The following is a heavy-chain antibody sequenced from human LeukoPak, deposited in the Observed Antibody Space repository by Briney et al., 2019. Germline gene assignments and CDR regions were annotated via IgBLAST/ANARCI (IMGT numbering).Heavy chain of an antibody. D-gene: IGHD3-9*01. Sequence: ASVKVCCKASGYTFTSYGISWVRQAPGQGLEWMGWISAYNGNTNYAQKLQGRVTMTTDTSTSTAYMELRSLRSDDTAVYYCAREGGAYYDILTGFPPDYYYYGMDVWGQGTTVTVSS. CDR2: ISAYNGNT. J-gene: IGHJ6*02. CDR1: GYTFTSYG. V-gene: IGHV1-18*01. CDR3: AREGGAYYDILTGFPPDYYYYGMDV.